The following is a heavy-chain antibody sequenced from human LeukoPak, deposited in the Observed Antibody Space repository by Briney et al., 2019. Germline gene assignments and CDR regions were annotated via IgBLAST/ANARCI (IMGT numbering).Heavy chain of an antibody. CDR3: ARVGGSYGPFDY. D-gene: IGHD3-16*01. V-gene: IGHV3-74*01. Sequence: GGSLRLSCAASGFTFSSYWMHWVRHAPGKGLVWVSRINSDGSSTSYADSVKGRFTISRDNAKNTLYLQMNCLRAEDTAVYYCARVGGSYGPFDYWGQGTLVTVSS. CDR2: INSDGSST. CDR1: GFTFSSYW. J-gene: IGHJ4*02.